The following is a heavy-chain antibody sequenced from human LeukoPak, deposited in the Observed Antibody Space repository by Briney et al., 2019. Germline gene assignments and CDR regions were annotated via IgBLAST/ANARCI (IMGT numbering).Heavy chain of an antibody. CDR1: GYSFTVYY. CDR3: ARDRPLFSSGDYYGMDV. V-gene: IGHV1-2*02. Sequence: ASVKVSCKASGYSFTVYYFHWVRQAPGQGLEWMGWINPNSGDTNYAQKFQGRVTMTRDTSISTAYMELSRLGADDTAVYYCARDRPLFSSGDYYGMDVWGRGTTVTVSS. CDR2: INPNSGDT. D-gene: IGHD6-19*01. J-gene: IGHJ6*02.